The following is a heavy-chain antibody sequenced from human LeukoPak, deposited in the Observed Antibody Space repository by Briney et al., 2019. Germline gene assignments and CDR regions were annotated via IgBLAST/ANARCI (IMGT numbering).Heavy chain of an antibody. CDR2: INPNSGGT. D-gene: IGHD1-26*01. J-gene: IGHJ4*02. CDR1: GYTFTGYY. Sequence: ASVKVSCKASGYTFTGYYMHWVRQAPGQGLEWMGRINPNSGGTNYAQKFQGRVNMSSDTSISTAYMELSRLRSDDTAVYYCARDLGSYPFDYWGQGTLVTVSS. CDR3: ARDLGSYPFDY. V-gene: IGHV1-2*06.